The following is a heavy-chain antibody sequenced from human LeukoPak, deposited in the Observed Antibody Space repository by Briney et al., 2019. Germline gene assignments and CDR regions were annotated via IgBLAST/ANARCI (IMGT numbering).Heavy chain of an antibody. CDR1: GFTVSSNY. CDR3: AIVVVAAPSGGYYFDY. CDR2: IYSGGST. D-gene: IGHD2-15*01. J-gene: IGHJ4*02. V-gene: IGHV3-53*01. Sequence: GGSLRLSCAASGFTVSSNYMSWVRQAPGKGLEWVSVIYSGGSTYYADSVKGRFTISRDNSKNTLYLQMNSMRAEDTAVYYCAIVVVAAPSGGYYFDYWGQGTLVTVSS.